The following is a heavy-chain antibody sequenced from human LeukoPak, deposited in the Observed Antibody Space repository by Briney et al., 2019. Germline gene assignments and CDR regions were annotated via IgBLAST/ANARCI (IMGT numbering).Heavy chain of an antibody. CDR2: ISAYNGKT. V-gene: IGHV1-18*01. CDR3: ARGLGAIDY. J-gene: IGHJ4*02. D-gene: IGHD3-10*01. Sequence: ASVKVSCKASGYTFTSYGISWVRQAPGQGFESMGWISAYNGKTEYVEKFQGRVTMTTDTSTATAYLELRGLTSDDTAVYYCARGLGAIDYWGQGTLVTVSS. CDR1: GYTFTSYG.